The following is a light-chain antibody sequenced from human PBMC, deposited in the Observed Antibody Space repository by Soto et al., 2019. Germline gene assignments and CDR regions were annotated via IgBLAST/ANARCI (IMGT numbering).Light chain of an antibody. CDR2: EVS. CDR1: SSDVGGYNC. V-gene: IGLV2-14*01. CDR3: SSYTSSSTYV. Sequence: QSALAQPASVSGSPGESITISCTGTSSDVGGYNCVSWYQQHPGKAPKLRIYEVSNRPSGVSNRFSGSKSGNTASLTISGLQAEDEADYYCSSYTSSSTYVFGTGTKVTVL. J-gene: IGLJ1*01.